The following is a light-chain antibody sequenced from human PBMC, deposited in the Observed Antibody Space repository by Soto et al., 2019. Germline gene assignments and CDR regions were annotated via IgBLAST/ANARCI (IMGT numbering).Light chain of an antibody. CDR1: QSISTY. Sequence: DIQMTQSPSSLSASVGDRVTITCRASQSISTYLNWYQQIPGKAPKLLIYTASKLQSGVPSRFRGSGSGRDCTLTIISLQPEDFATYYCPQSYIIPRTFGQGTQLEIK. V-gene: IGKV1-39*01. CDR2: TAS. J-gene: IGKJ2*01. CDR3: PQSYIIPRT.